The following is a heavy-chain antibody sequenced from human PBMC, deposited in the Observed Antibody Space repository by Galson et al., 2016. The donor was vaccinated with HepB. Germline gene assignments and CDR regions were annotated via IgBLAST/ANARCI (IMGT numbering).Heavy chain of an antibody. V-gene: IGHV3-23*01. D-gene: IGHD3-16*01. Sequence: SLRLSCAASGFTFSSYVMNWVRQAPGKGLDWVSDISGRGTYTDYADSVKGRFTISRDNSKNTLFLQLNSLRVEDTAVYYCAKALRRAPPYYLDLWGQGILVTVSS. CDR2: ISGRGTYT. J-gene: IGHJ4*02. CDR1: GFTFSSYV. CDR3: AKALRRAPPYYLDL.